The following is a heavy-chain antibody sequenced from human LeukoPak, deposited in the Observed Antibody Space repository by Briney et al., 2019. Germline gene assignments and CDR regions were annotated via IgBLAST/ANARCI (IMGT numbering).Heavy chain of an antibody. J-gene: IGHJ5*02. V-gene: IGHV3-21*01. CDR3: ARDLKSGIAARSYNWFDP. CDR1: GFTFSSYS. Sequence: PGGSLRLSCAASGFTFSSYSMNWVRQAPGKGLEWVSSISSSSSYIYYADSVKGRFTISRDNAKNSLYLQMNSLRAEDTAVYYCARDLKSGIAARSYNWFDPWGQGTLVTVSS. D-gene: IGHD6-6*01. CDR2: ISSSSSYI.